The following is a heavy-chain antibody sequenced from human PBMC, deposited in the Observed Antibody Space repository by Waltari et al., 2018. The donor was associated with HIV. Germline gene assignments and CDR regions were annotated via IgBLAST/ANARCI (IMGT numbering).Heavy chain of an antibody. Sequence: QVQLVESGGSVVPPGRSLRLSCAASVFPFRSYGMPWVRQAPGKGLEWVAVIWYDGSNKYYADSVKGRFTISRDNSKNTLYLQMNSLRAEDTAVYYCARAIAAADYWGQGTLVTVSS. CDR3: ARAIAAADY. D-gene: IGHD6-13*01. CDR2: IWYDGSNK. V-gene: IGHV3-33*01. J-gene: IGHJ4*02. CDR1: VFPFRSYG.